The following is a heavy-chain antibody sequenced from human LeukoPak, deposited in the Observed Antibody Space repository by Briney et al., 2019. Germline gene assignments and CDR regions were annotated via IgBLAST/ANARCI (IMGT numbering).Heavy chain of an antibody. J-gene: IGHJ6*03. V-gene: IGHV3-30*18. CDR1: GFAFTAYG. CDR3: AKIHTTYYYGSGSYMDV. D-gene: IGHD3-10*01. Sequence: RSLRLSCAASGFAFTAYGMHWVRQAPGKGLEWVAIISYDGSNKYYADSVKGRFTISRDNSKNTLYLQMNSLRAEDTAVYYCAKIHTTYYYGSGSYMDVWGQGTTVAVSS. CDR2: ISYDGSNK.